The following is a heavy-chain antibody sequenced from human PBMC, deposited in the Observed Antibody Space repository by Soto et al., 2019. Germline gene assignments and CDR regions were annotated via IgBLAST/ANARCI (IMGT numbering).Heavy chain of an antibody. CDR2: IWYDGSNK. J-gene: IGHJ5*02. CDR3: AKDRSSAGTTVRFAP. Sequence: GGSLRLSCAASGFTFSSYGMHWVRQAPGKGLEWVAVIWYDGSNKYYADSVKGRFTISRDNSKNTLYLQMNSLRVEDTAIYYCAKDRSSAGTTVRFAPGGQGTLVTVSS. CDR1: GFTFSSYG. D-gene: IGHD1-1*01. V-gene: IGHV3-33*06.